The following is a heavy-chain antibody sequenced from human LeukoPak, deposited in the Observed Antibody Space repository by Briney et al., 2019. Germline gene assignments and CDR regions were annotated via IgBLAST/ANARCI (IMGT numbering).Heavy chain of an antibody. CDR3: ARLVQLERKKYNWFDP. J-gene: IGHJ5*02. CDR2: IYYSGST. Sequence: SSETLSLTCTVSGGSISSYYWSWIRQPPGKGLEWIGYIYYSGSTNYNPSLKSRVTISVDTSKNQFSLKLSSVTAADTAVYYCARLVQLERKKYNWFDPWGQGTLVTVSS. D-gene: IGHD1-1*01. CDR1: GGSISSYY. V-gene: IGHV4-59*01.